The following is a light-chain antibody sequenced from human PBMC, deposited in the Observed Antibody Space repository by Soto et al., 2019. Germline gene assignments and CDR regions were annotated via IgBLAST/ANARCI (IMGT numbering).Light chain of an antibody. CDR1: QSVSSY. Sequence: EIVLTQSPATLSLSPGERATLSCRASQSVSSYLAWYQQKPGQAPRLLIYDASNRATGIPARFSGSGSGTDFTLTISSLEPEDFAAYYCQQRSNWPRVTFGPGTKVDIK. J-gene: IGKJ3*01. CDR2: DAS. CDR3: QQRSNWPRVT. V-gene: IGKV3-11*01.